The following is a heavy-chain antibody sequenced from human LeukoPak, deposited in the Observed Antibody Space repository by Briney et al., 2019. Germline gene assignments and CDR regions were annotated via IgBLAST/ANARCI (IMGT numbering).Heavy chain of an antibody. D-gene: IGHD6-19*01. CDR2: ISSNGGST. V-gene: IGHV3-64*01. CDR3: ASASKSGWYDY. CDR1: GFTFSSYG. Sequence: GGTLRLSCAASGFTFSSYGRHWVRQPPGRGLEYVSAISSNGGSTYYANSVKGRFTISRDNSKNTLYLQMGSLRAEDMAVYYCASASKSGWYDYWGQGTLVTVSS. J-gene: IGHJ4*02.